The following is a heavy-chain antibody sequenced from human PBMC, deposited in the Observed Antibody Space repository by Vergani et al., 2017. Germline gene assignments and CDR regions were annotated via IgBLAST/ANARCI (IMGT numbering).Heavy chain of an antibody. J-gene: IGHJ6*02. CDR3: ARERIVVXVAANYYYYYGMDV. D-gene: IGHD2-15*01. CDR2: IYYSGST. V-gene: IGHV4-30-4*08. Sequence: QVQLQESGPGLVKPSQTLTLTCTVSGGSISSGGYYWSWIRQHPGKGLEWIGYIYYSGSTYYNPSLKSRVTISVDTSKNQFSLKLSSVTAADTAVYYCARERIVVXVAANYYYYYGMDVWGQGTTVTVSS. CDR1: GGSISSGGYY.